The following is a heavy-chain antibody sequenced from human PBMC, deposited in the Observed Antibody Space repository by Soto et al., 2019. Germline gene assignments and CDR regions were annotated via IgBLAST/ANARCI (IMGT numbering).Heavy chain of an antibody. CDR2: IHHSGST. D-gene: IGHD3-3*01. CDR1: GGSFDGYY. V-gene: IGHV4-34*01. CDR3: ARGVDSWSGYLF. Sequence: SETLSLTCGLYGGSFDGYYWSWIRQSPGKGLEWIGEIHHSGSTKYNPSLKSRVSLSVDTSTKQFSLKMTSMTAADRGVYYCARGVDSWSGYLFWGQGTPVTVS. J-gene: IGHJ4*02.